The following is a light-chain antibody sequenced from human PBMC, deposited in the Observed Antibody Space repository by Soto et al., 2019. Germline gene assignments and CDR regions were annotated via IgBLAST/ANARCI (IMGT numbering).Light chain of an antibody. V-gene: IGLV2-11*01. J-gene: IGLJ1*01. CDR1: NSDVGGYDR. Sequence: QSVLTQPRSVSGSPGQSVTISCTGTNSDVGGYDRVSWYQQKTGKVPKLLIHDVSQRPSGVPDRFSGSRSVNTASLTISGLQADDEADYYCCAYAGSFSYVFGIGTKVTVL. CDR3: CAYAGSFSYV. CDR2: DVS.